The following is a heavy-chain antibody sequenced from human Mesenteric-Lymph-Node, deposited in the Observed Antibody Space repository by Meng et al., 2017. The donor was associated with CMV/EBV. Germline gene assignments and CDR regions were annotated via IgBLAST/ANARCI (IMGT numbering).Heavy chain of an antibody. CDR3: ARVGSTYYNYYYGMDV. CDR1: GFTFSSYA. Sequence: ESLKISCAASGFTFSSYAFHWVRQAPGKALEWIGYIYYTGSTNYNPSLKSRVTISVDTSKNQFSLKLSSVTAADTAVYYCARVGSTYYNYYYGMDVWGQGTTVTVSS. CDR2: IYYTGST. V-gene: IGHV4-59*01. D-gene: IGHD2-2*01. J-gene: IGHJ6*02.